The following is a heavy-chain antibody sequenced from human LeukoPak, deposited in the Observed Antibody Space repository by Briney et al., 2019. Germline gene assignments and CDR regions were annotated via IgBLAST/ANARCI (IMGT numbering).Heavy chain of an antibody. V-gene: IGHV3-30*02. Sequence: GGSLILSCATSGFTFSSYAMHWVRQTPGRGLEWVAFIRSNGNDKYYADSVQGRFIISRDNSKNTLYLQMTTLRTEGTAVYYCANGDSGGSGGGYWGQGTLVSVSS. CDR2: IRSNGNDK. D-gene: IGHD1-26*01. CDR3: ANGDSGGSGGGY. CDR1: GFTFSSYA. J-gene: IGHJ4*02.